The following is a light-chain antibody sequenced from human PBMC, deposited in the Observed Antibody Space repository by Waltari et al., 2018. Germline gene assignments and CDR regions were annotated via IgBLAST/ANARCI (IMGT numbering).Light chain of an antibody. CDR3: QQSYSTPYT. J-gene: IGKJ2*01. CDR1: QSISSY. Sequence: IQMTQSPSSLSASVGDRVTITCRASQSISSYLNWYQHKPGKAPKLLIYAASSLQSGVPSRFSGSVSGTDFTLTISSLQPEDFATYYCQQSYSTPYTFGQGTKLEIK. CDR2: AAS. V-gene: IGKV1-39*01.